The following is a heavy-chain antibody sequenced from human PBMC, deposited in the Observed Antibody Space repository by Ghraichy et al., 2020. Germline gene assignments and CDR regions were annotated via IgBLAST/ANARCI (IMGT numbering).Heavy chain of an antibody. J-gene: IGHJ3*02. CDR3: ARLYNWNQGRGYAFDI. CDR2: IYSSGST. D-gene: IGHD1-1*01. Sequence: SETLSLTCTVSGGSISSSTDYWGWIRQTPGKGLGWIGTIYSSGSTNCNPSLKSRVTISVDTSKNQFSLKLSSVTAADTSVYYCARLYNWNQGRGYAFDIWGQGTMVTVSS. CDR1: GGSISSSTDY. V-gene: IGHV4-39*01.